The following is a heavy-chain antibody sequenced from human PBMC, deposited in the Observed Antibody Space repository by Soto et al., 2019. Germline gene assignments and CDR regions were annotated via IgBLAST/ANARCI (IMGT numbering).Heavy chain of an antibody. CDR2: IYSGGST. J-gene: IGHJ1*01. Sequence: EVQLVESGGGLIQPGGSLRLSCAASGFTDSSNYMSWVRQAPGKGLEWVSVIYSGGSTYYADSVKGRFTISRDNSKNTPYLQMNSLRAEDTAVYYCARDRVESGYPEYFQHWGQGTLVTVSS. CDR1: GFTDSSNY. V-gene: IGHV3-53*01. CDR3: ARDRVESGYPEYFQH. D-gene: IGHD3-22*01.